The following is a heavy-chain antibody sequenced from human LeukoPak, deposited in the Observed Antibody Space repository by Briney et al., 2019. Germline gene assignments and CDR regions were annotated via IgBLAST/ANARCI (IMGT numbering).Heavy chain of an antibody. J-gene: IGHJ5*02. CDR3: ARDNSGSYSWFDP. CDR1: GGTFSSYA. V-gene: IGHV1-69*13. D-gene: IGHD1-26*01. Sequence: SVKVSCKASGGTFSSYAISWVRQAPGQELEWMGGIIPIFGTANYAQKFQGRVTITADESTSTAYMELSSLRSEDTAVYYCARDNSGSYSWFDPWGQGTLVTVSS. CDR2: IIPIFGTA.